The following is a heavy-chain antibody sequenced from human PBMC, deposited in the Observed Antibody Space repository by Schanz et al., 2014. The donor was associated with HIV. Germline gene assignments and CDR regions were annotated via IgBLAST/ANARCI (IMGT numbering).Heavy chain of an antibody. CDR2: ISSDGRTT. J-gene: IGHJ4*02. CDR3: ARRQWVAPDY. CDR1: GFTFSGYG. V-gene: IGHV3-74*01. D-gene: IGHD6-19*01. Sequence: EVQLVESGGALVQPGGSLRLSCVASGFTFSGYGLHWVRQAPGEGLVWVSRISSDGRTTIYADYVKGRFTISRDNAKKTLYLQMDSLTAEDTAVYYCARRQWVAPDYWGQGTLVTVSS.